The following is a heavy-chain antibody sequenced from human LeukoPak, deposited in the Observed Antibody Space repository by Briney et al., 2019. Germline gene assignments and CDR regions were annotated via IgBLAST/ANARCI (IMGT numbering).Heavy chain of an antibody. CDR1: GFTFSSYW. CDR2: IKQDGSEK. CDR3: AKDPPLPYYYGSGSYYPPLFPYYFDY. J-gene: IGHJ4*02. D-gene: IGHD3-10*01. Sequence: PGGSLRLSCAASGFTFSSYWMSWVRQAPGKGLEWVANIKQDGSEKYYVDSVKGRFTISRDNSKNTLYLQMNSLRAEDTAVYYCAKDPPLPYYYGSGSYYPPLFPYYFDYWGQGTLVTVSS. V-gene: IGHV3-7*03.